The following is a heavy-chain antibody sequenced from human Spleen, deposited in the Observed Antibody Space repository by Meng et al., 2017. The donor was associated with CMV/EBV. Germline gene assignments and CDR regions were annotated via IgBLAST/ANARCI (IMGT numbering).Heavy chain of an antibody. V-gene: IGHV1-18*04. J-gene: IGHJ4*02. Sequence: GESLKISCKASGYNFINYGITWVRQAPGQGLEWMGLISASDGNTNYAPKFKGRVTMTTDTATSTAYLELRSLKSDDTAIYYCGYNALWGRGALVTVSS. CDR1: GYNFINYG. CDR2: ISASDGNT. CDR3: GYNAL. D-gene: IGHD2-2*02.